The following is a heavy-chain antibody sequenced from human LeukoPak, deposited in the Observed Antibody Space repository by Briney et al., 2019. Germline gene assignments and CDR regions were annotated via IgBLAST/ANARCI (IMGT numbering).Heavy chain of an antibody. V-gene: IGHV2-5*02. CDR3: ARGVVVIRTFDY. CDR1: WFSLSTSVVG. CDR2: IYWDDDK. Sequence: SGPTLVNPTQTLTLTCTFSWFSLSTSVVGVGWIRQPPGTALEWLALIYWDDDKRYSPSLKSRLTITKDTSKNQVVLTMTNMDPVDTATYYCARGVVVIRTFDYWGQGTLVTVSS. J-gene: IGHJ4*02. D-gene: IGHD3-22*01.